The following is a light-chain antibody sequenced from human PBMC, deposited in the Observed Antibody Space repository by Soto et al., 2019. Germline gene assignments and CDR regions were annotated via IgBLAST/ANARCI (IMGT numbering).Light chain of an antibody. CDR1: SSDVGGYNY. Sequence: QSLLTQPASVSGSPGQSITISCTGTSSDVGGYNYVSWYQQHPGKAPKLMIYEVSNRPSGVSNRFSGSKSGNTASLTISGLQAEDEADYYCSSYTSSSTLAVFGTGTKVTVL. CDR3: SSYTSSSTLAV. CDR2: EVS. V-gene: IGLV2-14*01. J-gene: IGLJ1*01.